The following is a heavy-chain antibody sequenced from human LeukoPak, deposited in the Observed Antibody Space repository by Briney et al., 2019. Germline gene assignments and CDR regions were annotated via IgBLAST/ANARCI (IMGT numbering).Heavy chain of an antibody. D-gene: IGHD5-12*01. V-gene: IGHV3-66*02. CDR2: IYSGGST. CDR3: ARVSRGYSGYAYFDY. J-gene: IGHJ4*02. Sequence: PGGSLRLSCAASGFTVSSNYMSWVRQAPGKGLEWASVIYSGGSTYYADSVKGRFTISRDNSKNTLYLQMNSLRAEDTAVYYCARVSRGYSGYAYFDYWGQGTLVTVSS. CDR1: GFTVSSNY.